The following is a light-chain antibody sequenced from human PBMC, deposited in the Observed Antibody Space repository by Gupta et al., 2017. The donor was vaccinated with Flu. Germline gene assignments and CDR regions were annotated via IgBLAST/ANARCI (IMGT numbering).Light chain of an antibody. Sequence: GDRVTITCRASQSINRWLAWYQQKAGKAPNLLIYKASTLEGGVPSRFSGSGSGREFTLTISSLQPDDFATYYCQQYKEYPWTFGQGTKVEI. CDR3: QQYKEYPWT. V-gene: IGKV1-5*03. CDR1: QSINRW. CDR2: KAS. J-gene: IGKJ1*01.